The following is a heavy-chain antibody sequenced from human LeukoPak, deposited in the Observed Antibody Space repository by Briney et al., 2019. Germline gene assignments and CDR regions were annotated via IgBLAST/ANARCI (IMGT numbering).Heavy chain of an antibody. V-gene: IGHV3-23*01. CDR2: ISDSGGST. CDR1: GFTFSSYA. J-gene: IGHJ4*02. CDR3: AKGDSSSWLFDY. D-gene: IGHD6-13*01. Sequence: GGSLRLSCAASGFTFSSYAMSWVRQAPGKGLEWVSAISDSGGSTYYADSVKGRFTISRDNSKNTLYLQMNSLRAEDTAVYYCAKGDSSSWLFDYWGQGTLVTVSS.